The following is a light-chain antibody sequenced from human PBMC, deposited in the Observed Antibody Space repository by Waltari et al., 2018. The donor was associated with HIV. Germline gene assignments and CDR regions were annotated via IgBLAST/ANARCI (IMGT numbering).Light chain of an antibody. Sequence: QLVLTQSPSASASLGASVKLTCTLSSGHSSYAIAWHQQQPEKGPRYLMKLNSDGSHSKGDGIPDRVSGSSSGAERYLTISSLQSEDEADYDCQTWGTGIRVFGGGTKLTVL. V-gene: IGLV4-69*01. J-gene: IGLJ2*01. CDR2: LNSDGSH. CDR3: QTWGTGIRV. CDR1: SGHSSYA.